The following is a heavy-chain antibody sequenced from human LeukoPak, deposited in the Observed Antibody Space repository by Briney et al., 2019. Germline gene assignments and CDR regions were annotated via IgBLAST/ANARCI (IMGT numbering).Heavy chain of an antibody. Sequence: GGSLRLSCAASGFTFSNYGMHWVRQAPGKGLEWVAFIRYDGSNKYYADSVKGRFTISRDNSKITLYLQMNSLRAEDTAVYYCAKDIVGASPYYFDYWGQGTLVTVSS. CDR2: IRYDGSNK. D-gene: IGHD1-26*01. J-gene: IGHJ4*02. CDR1: GFTFSNYG. CDR3: AKDIVGASPYYFDY. V-gene: IGHV3-30*02.